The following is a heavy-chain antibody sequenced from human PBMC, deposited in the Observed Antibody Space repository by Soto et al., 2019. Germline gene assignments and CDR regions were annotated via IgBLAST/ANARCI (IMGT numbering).Heavy chain of an antibody. CDR3: ARDHLNPYDFWSGFDPYFDY. CDR1: GFTFSNFS. V-gene: IGHV3-21*01. Sequence: EVQLVESGGGLVKPGGSLRLSCAASGFTFSNFSMNWVRQAPGKGLEWVSSITHSSTYIYYADSVKGRFTISRDNAKNSLYLRMNSLRAEDTAVYYCARDHLNPYDFWSGFDPYFDYWGQGTQVTVSS. D-gene: IGHD3-3*01. CDR2: ITHSSTYI. J-gene: IGHJ4*02.